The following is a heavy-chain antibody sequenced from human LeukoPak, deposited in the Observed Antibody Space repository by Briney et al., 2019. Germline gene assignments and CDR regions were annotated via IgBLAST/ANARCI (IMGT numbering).Heavy chain of an antibody. CDR2: ISSSSSDI. D-gene: IGHD3-10*01. Sequence: VGALRLSCVASGFTFSSDSMNWVRQAPGRGGEGVSDISSSSSDIYYADSVKGRFTISRANAKNSLYLQMNSLRVEDTAVYYRASSGFGRNFDYWGQGTLVTVSS. CDR3: ASSGFGRNFDY. V-gene: IGHV3-48*01. CDR1: GFTFSSDS. J-gene: IGHJ4*02.